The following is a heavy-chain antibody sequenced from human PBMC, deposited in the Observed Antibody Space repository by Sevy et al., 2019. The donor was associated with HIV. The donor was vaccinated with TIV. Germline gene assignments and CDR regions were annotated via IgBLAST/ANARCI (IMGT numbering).Heavy chain of an antibody. D-gene: IGHD3-22*01. CDR1: GFTFSKYG. CDR3: VRVADYYNSSGANWDY. Sequence: GGSLRLSCAAPGFTFSKYGMPWFPQAPGKGLEWVALIWYDGSNKYYADSVKGRFTISRDNSKNTLYLQMNSLRAEDTAVYYCVRVADYYNSSGANWDYGGQGTLVTVSS. CDR2: IWYDGSNK. V-gene: IGHV3-33*01. J-gene: IGHJ4*02.